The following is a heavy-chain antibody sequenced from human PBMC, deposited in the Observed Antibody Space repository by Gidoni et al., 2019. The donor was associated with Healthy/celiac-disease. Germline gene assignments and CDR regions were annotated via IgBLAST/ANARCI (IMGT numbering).Heavy chain of an antibody. CDR2: ISGSGGIT. Sequence: EVQLFESWGGLVQPGGSLRLSCAASGFTFSSYAMSWVRQAPGKGLEWVAAISGSGGITYYADSVKGRFTISRDNSKNTLYLQMNSLRAEDTAVYYCAKDQLGGVIPKGGFDYWGQGTLVTVSS. J-gene: IGHJ4*02. CDR3: AKDQLGGVIPKGGFDY. CDR1: GFTFSSYA. V-gene: IGHV3-23*01. D-gene: IGHD3-16*02.